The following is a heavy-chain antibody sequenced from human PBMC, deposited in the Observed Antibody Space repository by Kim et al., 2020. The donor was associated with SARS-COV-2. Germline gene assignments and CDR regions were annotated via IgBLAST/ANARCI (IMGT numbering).Heavy chain of an antibody. J-gene: IGHJ4*02. CDR1: GFTFSNAW. CDR3: TTDKTRKNSSSWPRPFDY. CDR2: IKSKTDGGTT. V-gene: IGHV3-15*01. Sequence: GGSLRLSCAASGFTFSNAWMSWVRQAPGKGLEWVGRIKSKTDGGTTDYSAPVKGRFTISRDDSKNTLYLQINSLKTEDTAVYYCTTDKTRKNSSSWPRPFDYWGEGSLVTVSS. D-gene: IGHD6-13*01.